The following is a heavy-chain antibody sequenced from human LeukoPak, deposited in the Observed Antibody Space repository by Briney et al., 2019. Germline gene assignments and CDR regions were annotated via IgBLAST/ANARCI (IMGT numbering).Heavy chain of an antibody. J-gene: IGHJ4*02. CDR2: IYTSGST. D-gene: IGHD3-22*01. CDR1: GGSISTYY. V-gene: IGHV4-4*07. CDR3: ARDNYDTSAYYYYMDY. Sequence: PSETLSLTCTVSGGSISTYYWSWIRQPAGKVLEWIGHIYTSGSTNYNPSLKSRVTMSVDTSKNQFSLKLSSVTAADTAVYYCARDNYDTSAYYYYMDYWGQGTLVTVSS.